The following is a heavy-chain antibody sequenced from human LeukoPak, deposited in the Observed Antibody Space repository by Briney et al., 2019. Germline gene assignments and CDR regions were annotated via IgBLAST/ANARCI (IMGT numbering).Heavy chain of an antibody. J-gene: IGHJ6*02. Sequence: GGSLRLSCAASGFTFSSYAMSWVRQAPGKGLEWVSAISGSGGSTYYADSVKGRFTISRDNSKNTLYLQMNSLRAEDTAVYYCAKEGGSGSEEEYYYYGMDVWGQGTTVTVPS. CDR1: GFTFSSYA. D-gene: IGHD3-10*01. CDR2: ISGSGGST. CDR3: AKEGGSGSEEEYYYYGMDV. V-gene: IGHV3-23*01.